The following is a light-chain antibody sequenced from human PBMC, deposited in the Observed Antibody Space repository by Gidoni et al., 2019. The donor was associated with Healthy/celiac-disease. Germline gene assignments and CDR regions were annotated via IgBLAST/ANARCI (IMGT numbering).Light chain of an antibody. CDR1: QSISSY. CDR2: AAS. CDR3: QQSYTTLRT. Sequence: LQMTQSPSSLSASVGDSVTITCRASQSISSYLNWYQQKPGKAPKLLIYAASSLQSGVPSRFSGSGSGTDFTLTISSLQPEDFATYYCQQSYTTLRTFGQGTKVEIK. J-gene: IGKJ1*01. V-gene: IGKV1-39*01.